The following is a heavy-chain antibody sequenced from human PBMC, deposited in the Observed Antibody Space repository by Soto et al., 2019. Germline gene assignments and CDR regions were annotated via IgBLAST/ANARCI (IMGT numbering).Heavy chain of an antibody. CDR1: GGSFSGYY. V-gene: IGHV4-34*01. J-gene: IGHJ6*02. Sequence: APLSLTCAVYGGSFSGYYWSWIRQHPGTGLEWIGEINHSGSTNYNPSLKCRVTISPDTSKNQSSLKLSSVTAADTAVYYCARGKQLVRNYYYYSGMDVCGQGTTVTVSS. D-gene: IGHD6-6*01. CDR2: INHSGST. CDR3: ARGKQLVRNYYYYSGMDV.